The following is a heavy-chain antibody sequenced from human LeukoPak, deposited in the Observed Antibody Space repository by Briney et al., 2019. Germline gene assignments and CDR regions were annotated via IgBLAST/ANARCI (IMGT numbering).Heavy chain of an antibody. D-gene: IGHD3-22*01. V-gene: IGHV3-7*01. J-gene: IGHJ4*02. CDR1: GFTFSSYW. CDR2: IKQDGSEK. CDR3: AKDLGYYDSSGYYYPPRKPFDY. Sequence: GGSLRLSCAASGFTFSSYWMSWVRQAPGKGLEWVANIKQDGSEKYYVDSVKGRFTISRDNAKNSLYLQMNSLRAEDTAVYYCAKDLGYYDSSGYYYPPRKPFDYWGQGTLVTVSS.